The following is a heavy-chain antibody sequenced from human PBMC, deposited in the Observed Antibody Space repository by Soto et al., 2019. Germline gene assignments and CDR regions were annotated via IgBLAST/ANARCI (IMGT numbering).Heavy chain of an antibody. J-gene: IGHJ5*02. CDR1: GGTFSSYT. D-gene: IGHD4-17*01. Sequence: QVQLVQSGAEVKKPGSSVKVSRKASGGTFSSYTISWVRQAPGQGLEWMGRIIPILGIANYAQKFQGRVTITADKSTSTAYMELSSLRSEDTAVYYCARDLDDYGDANNWFDPWGQGTLVTVSS. V-gene: IGHV1-69*08. CDR3: ARDLDDYGDANNWFDP. CDR2: IIPILGIA.